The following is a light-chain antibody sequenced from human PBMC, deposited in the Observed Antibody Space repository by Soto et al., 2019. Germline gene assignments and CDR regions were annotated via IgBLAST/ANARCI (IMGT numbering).Light chain of an antibody. V-gene: IGKV3-15*01. CDR2: GAS. J-gene: IGKJ1*01. CDR1: QSVYSS. Sequence: EIVMTQSPATLSVSPGERATLSCRASQSVYSSLAWYQQKPGQAPRLLIYGASTRATGIPARFSGSGSGTEFTLTISRLQSEDFAVYYCQQYDASQWTFGQGTKVDIK. CDR3: QQYDASQWT.